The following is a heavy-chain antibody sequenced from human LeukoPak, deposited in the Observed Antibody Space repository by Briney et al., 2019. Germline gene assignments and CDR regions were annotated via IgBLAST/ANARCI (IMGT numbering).Heavy chain of an antibody. CDR1: GYTFTSYY. D-gene: IGHD3-3*01. J-gene: IGHJ4*02. Sequence: GASVKVSCKASGYTFTSYYMHWERHAPGQGLEWMGIINPSGGSTSYEQKFQGRVTMTRDTSTSTVYMELSSLRSEDTDVYYCARGKDYITIFGVVIMYYFDYWGQGTLVTVSS. V-gene: IGHV1-46*01. CDR2: INPSGGST. CDR3: ARGKDYITIFGVVIMYYFDY.